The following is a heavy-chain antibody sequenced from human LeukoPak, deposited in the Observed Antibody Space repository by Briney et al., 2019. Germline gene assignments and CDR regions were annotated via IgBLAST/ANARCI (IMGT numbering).Heavy chain of an antibody. CDR3: ASKYCSSTSCTIGLVDY. CDR2: IYYSGST. J-gene: IGHJ4*02. Sequence: PSETLSLTCTVSGGSISSRSYYWGWIRQPPGKGPEWIGSIYYSGSTYYNPSLKRRVSIFVDTSKNQFSLKLSSVTAADTAVYYCASKYCSSTSCTIGLVDYWGQGTLVTVSS. V-gene: IGHV4-39*01. D-gene: IGHD2-2*01. CDR1: GGSISSRSYY.